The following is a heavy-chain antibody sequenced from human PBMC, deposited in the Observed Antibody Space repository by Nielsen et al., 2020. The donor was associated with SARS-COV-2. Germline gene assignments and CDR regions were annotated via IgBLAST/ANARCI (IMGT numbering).Heavy chain of an antibody. CDR1: GFTVSSNY. Sequence: GGSLRLSCAASGFTVSSNYMSWVRQAPGKGLEWVANIKQDGSEKYYVDSVKGRFTISRDNAKNSLYLQMNSLRAEDTAVYYCARDLTRGITMVRGVNEGNYYYYGMDVWGQGTTVTVSS. V-gene: IGHV3-7*01. D-gene: IGHD3-10*01. J-gene: IGHJ6*02. CDR3: ARDLTRGITMVRGVNEGNYYYYGMDV. CDR2: IKQDGSEK.